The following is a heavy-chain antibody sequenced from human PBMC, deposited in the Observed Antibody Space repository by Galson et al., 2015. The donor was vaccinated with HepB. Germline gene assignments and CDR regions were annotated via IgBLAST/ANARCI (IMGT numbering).Heavy chain of an antibody. CDR2: INPTSGGT. Sequence: SVKVSCTASGYIFSGYSMNWVRQAPGQGLEWMGRINPTSGGTNYAQKFQGRVTMTRDTTISTAYMELIRLRTDDTAVYYCARDRTSRTTLTTFWFDPWGQGTLVTVSS. CDR1: GYIFSGYS. J-gene: IGHJ5*02. V-gene: IGHV1-2*06. CDR3: ARDRTSRTTLTTFWFDP. D-gene: IGHD4-11*01.